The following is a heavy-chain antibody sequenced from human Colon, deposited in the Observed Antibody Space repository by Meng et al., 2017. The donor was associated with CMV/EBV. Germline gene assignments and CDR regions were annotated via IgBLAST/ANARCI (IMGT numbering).Heavy chain of an antibody. J-gene: IGHJ6*02. V-gene: IGHV3-20*04. CDR3: VRANDYSNFNYYYPMDV. CDR2: INWNGESI. CDR1: GFTSSSFG. D-gene: IGHD4-11*01. Sequence: GGSLRLSCAASGFTSSSFGMNWVRQAPGKGLQWVAGINWNGESIGYADSVRGRFTISRDNAKNSLYLQMNSLTAEDTALYYCVRANDYSNFNYYYPMDVWGQGTTVTVSS.